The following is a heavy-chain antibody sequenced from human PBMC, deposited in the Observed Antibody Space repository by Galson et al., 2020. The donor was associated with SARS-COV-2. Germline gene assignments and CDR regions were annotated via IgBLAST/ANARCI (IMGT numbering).Heavy chain of an antibody. CDR3: ARQRRGSVWRCFDS. Sequence: SETLSLTCTVSGDSITSSDNYWGWIRQPPGKGLEWIGSIYYSGATYYNPSVRSRVAMSVATSKSQFSLKLNSVTATDTAVYYCARQRRGSVWRCFDSWGQGTLVTVSS. J-gene: IGHJ4*02. CDR2: IYYSGAT. CDR1: GDSITSSDNY. D-gene: IGHD6-19*01. V-gene: IGHV4-39*01.